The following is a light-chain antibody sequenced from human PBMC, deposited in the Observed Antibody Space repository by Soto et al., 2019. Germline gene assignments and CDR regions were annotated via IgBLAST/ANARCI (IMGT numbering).Light chain of an antibody. Sequence: DIQMTQSPSSLSASVGDRVTITCRASQSISSYLNWYQHKPGKAPNLLIYAATTLQSGVPSRFSGSGSGTDFTLTISSLQPEDFETYYCQQSYSNPRTFGQGTKVDNK. CDR3: QQSYSNPRT. J-gene: IGKJ1*01. V-gene: IGKV1-39*01. CDR2: AAT. CDR1: QSISSY.